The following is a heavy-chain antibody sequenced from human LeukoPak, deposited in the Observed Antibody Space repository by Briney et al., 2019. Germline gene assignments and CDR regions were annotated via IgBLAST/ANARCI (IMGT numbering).Heavy chain of an antibody. V-gene: IGHV1-2*02. J-gene: IGHJ3*01. CDR3: TRETGANYDPGAFDV. CDR2: INPKSGGT. D-gene: IGHD3-3*01. CDR1: GYSFTVYY. Sequence: ASVKVSCKASGYSFTVYYIHWVRQAPGQGLEWMGWINPKSGGTDSAEKFEGRVTMTRDTSIRTSYLELGRLKSDDTAVYYCTRETGANYDPGAFDVWGQGTMVTVSS.